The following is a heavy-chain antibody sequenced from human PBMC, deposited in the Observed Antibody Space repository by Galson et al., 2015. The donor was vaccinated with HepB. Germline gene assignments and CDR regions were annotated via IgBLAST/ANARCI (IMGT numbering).Heavy chain of an antibody. D-gene: IGHD2-2*01. CDR2: ISYDESSK. CDR1: GFTFSRYW. Sequence: SLRLSCAASGFTFSRYWMHWVRQAPGKGPVWVSRISYDESSKSYADSVKGRFTISRDNAKNTVYLQMDSLRGEDTALCYCVRSYCITTGCYGWFDPWGQGTLVTVSS. V-gene: IGHV3-74*01. J-gene: IGHJ5*02. CDR3: VRSYCITTGCYGWFDP.